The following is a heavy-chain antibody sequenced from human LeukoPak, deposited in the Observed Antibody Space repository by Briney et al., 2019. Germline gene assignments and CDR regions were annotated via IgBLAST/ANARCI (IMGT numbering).Heavy chain of an antibody. CDR2: IGTAGDT. D-gene: IGHD6-13*01. Sequence: GGSLRLSCAASGFTFSNYDMHWVRQAAGKGLEWASGIGTAGDTYYPGSVKGRFTISRENAKNSLYLQMNSLSAGDTAVYYCASSPAYSSSWYAIDNWGQGTLVTVSS. CDR3: ASSPAYSSSWYAIDN. CDR1: GFTFSNYD. J-gene: IGHJ4*02. V-gene: IGHV3-13*01.